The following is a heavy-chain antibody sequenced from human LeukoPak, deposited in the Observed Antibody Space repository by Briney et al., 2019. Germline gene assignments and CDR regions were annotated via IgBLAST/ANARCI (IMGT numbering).Heavy chain of an antibody. J-gene: IGHJ5*02. V-gene: IGHV3-21*01. CDR2: ISSSSSYI. D-gene: IGHD3-22*01. CDR3: ARGASRLSVIVVVNNWFDP. Sequence: PGGSLRLSCAASGFTFSSYSMDWVRQAPGKGLEWVSSISSSSSYIYYADSVKGRFTISRDNAKNSLYLQMNSLRAEDTAVYYCARGASRLSVIVVVNNWFDPWGQGTLVTVSS. CDR1: GFTFSSYS.